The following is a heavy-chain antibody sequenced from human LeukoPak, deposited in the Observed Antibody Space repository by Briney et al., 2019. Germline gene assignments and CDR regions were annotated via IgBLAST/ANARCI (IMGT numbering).Heavy chain of an antibody. Sequence: GESLKISCKGSGYSFTSYWIGWVRQMPGKGLEWMGIIYPGDSDTRYSPSFQGQVTISADKSISTAYLQWSSLKASDTAMYYRARSPMITFGGVDYYYYYMDVWGKGTTVTVSS. CDR1: GYSFTSYW. V-gene: IGHV5-51*01. CDR2: IYPGDSDT. J-gene: IGHJ6*03. D-gene: IGHD3-16*01. CDR3: ARSPMITFGGVDYYYYYMDV.